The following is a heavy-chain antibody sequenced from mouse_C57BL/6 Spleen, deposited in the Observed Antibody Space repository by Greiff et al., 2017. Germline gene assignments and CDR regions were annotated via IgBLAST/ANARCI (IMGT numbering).Heavy chain of an antibody. CDR3: ARTSYDYIYYYAMDY. Sequence: EVQRVESGAELVKPGASVKLSCTASGFNIKDYYMHWVKQRTEQGLEWIGRIDPEDGETKYAPKFQGKATITADTSSNTAYLQLSSLTSEDTAVYYCARTSYDYIYYYAMDYWGQGTSVTVSS. V-gene: IGHV14-2*01. CDR1: GFNIKDYY. CDR2: IDPEDGET. J-gene: IGHJ4*01. D-gene: IGHD2-4*01.